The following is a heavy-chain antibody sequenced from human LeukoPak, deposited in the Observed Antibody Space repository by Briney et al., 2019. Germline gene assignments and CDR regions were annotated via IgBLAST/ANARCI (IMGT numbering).Heavy chain of an antibody. CDR2: IKTDGRST. D-gene: IGHD3-22*01. J-gene: IGHJ4*02. CDR1: GFTFSSYW. V-gene: IGHV3-74*01. CDR3: ARDSHYYDSREDFDY. Sequence: GGSLRLSCAASGFTFSSYWMHWVRQAPGKGLVWVSHIKTDGRSTNYAESVKGRFTIHRDNAKNTVYLQMNSLRAEDTAVYYCARDSHYYDSREDFDYWGQGTLVTVSS.